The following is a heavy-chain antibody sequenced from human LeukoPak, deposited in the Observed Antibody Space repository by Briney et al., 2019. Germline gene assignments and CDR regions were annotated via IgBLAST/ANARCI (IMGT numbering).Heavy chain of an antibody. CDR1: GXTFSSYG. CDR3: VRGTIFWSGIDY. J-gene: IGHJ4*02. CDR2: IWSDGTNK. Sequence: GSLDLSFAASGXTFSSYGMHWVRQPPGKGGEGVPIIWSDGTNKYYADSVKGPFTISRDNSKNTLYLQMNSLRAEDSAVYYCVRGTIFWSGIDYWGQGILVTVSS. D-gene: IGHD3-3*01. V-gene: IGHV3-33*01.